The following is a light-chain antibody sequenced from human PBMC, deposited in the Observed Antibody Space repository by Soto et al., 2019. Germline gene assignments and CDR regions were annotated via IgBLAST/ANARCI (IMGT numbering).Light chain of an antibody. Sequence: QSVLTQPPSVSGAPGQRVTISCTGSSSNIGAGYDVHWYRQLPGTAPKPLIYGNNNRPSGVPDRFSGSKSGTSASLAIAGLQAEDEADYYCQSYDSSLSGVVFGGGTKLTVL. CDR1: SSNIGAGYD. CDR2: GNN. V-gene: IGLV1-40*01. J-gene: IGLJ2*01. CDR3: QSYDSSLSGVV.